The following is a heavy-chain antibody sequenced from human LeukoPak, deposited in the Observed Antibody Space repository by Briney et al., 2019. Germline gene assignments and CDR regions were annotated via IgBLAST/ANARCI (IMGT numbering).Heavy chain of an antibody. CDR1: GYTFSSYG. CDR2: IATYNGNT. J-gene: IGHJ4*02. V-gene: IGHV1-18*01. CDR3: ARDVRVRYYYDSSGYYSPGY. Sequence: GASVKVSCKASGYTFSSYGISWVRQAPGQGLEWMGWIATYNGNTKYAEKVQGRVTMTTDTSTTTAYMELRSLRSDDTAVYYCARDVRVRYYYDSSGYYSPGYWGQGTLVTVSS. D-gene: IGHD3-22*01.